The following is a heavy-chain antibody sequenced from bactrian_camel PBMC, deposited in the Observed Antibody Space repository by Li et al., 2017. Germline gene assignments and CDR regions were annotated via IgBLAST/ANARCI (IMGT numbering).Heavy chain of an antibody. CDR1: GAVANIYC. D-gene: IGHD2*01. V-gene: IGHV3S1*01. CDR3: AAAPSACFSLKATQYTY. CDR2: FLTARGGS. J-gene: IGHJ4*01. Sequence: HVQLVESGGGSAQAGGSLRLSCTVSGAVANIYCMGWFRQTPGNEREGVAAFLTARGGSYLADAVKGRSTISHDNAKNTVYLQMNSLKPEDTAMYYCAAAPSACFSLKATQYTYWGQGTQVTVS.